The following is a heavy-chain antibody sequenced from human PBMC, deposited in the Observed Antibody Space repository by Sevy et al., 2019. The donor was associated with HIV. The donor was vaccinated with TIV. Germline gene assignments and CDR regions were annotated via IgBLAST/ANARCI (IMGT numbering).Heavy chain of an antibody. CDR1: GFTFSDYY. CDR3: ARDWSSGWEGPFGY. J-gene: IGHJ4*02. V-gene: IGHV3-11*01. D-gene: IGHD6-19*01. CDR2: ISSSGSTI. Sequence: GGSLRLSCAASGFTFSDYYMSWIRQAPGKGLEWVSYISSSGSTIYYADPVKGRCTISRDNTKNSLYLPLNSLRAEDTAVYYCARDWSSGWEGPFGYWGQGTLVTVSS.